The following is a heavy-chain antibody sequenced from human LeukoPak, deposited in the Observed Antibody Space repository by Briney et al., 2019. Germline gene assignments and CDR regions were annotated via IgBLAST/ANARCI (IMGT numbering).Heavy chain of an antibody. J-gene: IGHJ5*02. CDR1: GFAFSNTW. CDR3: TPAHL. CDR2: IKSKTDGGAT. Sequence: GGSLRLSCAASGFAFSNTWMNWVRQAPGKGLEWVARIKSKTDGGATDYAAPVEGRFTISRDDSKDTLYLQMNSLQVEDTGVYYCTPAHLWGRGTLVTVSS. V-gene: IGHV3-15*01.